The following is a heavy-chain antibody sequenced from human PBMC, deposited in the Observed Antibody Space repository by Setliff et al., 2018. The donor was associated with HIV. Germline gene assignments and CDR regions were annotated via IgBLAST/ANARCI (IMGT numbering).Heavy chain of an antibody. CDR3: ARRPSYSSDHPPLYSDY. CDR1: GGSISSGAYY. D-gene: IGHD6-19*01. CDR2: IYYSGRT. V-gene: IGHV4-39*02. Sequence: SETLSLTCTFSGGSISSGAYYWGWIRQPPGKGLEWIGSIYYSGRTYYNPSLKSRLTISVDTSKNHFSLTLNSVTAADTAVYYCARRPSYSSDHPPLYSDYWGQGTLVTVSS. J-gene: IGHJ4*02.